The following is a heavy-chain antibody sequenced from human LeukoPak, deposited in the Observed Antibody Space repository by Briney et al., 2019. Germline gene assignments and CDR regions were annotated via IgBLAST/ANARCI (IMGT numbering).Heavy chain of an antibody. Sequence: SETLSLTCTVSGGSISSGGYYWSWIRQHPGKGLEWIGYIYYSGSTYYNPSLKSRVTISVDTSKNQFSLKLSSVTAADTAVYYCARFGYGDYVWFDPWGQGTLVTVSS. V-gene: IGHV4-31*03. D-gene: IGHD4-17*01. J-gene: IGHJ5*02. CDR2: IYYSGST. CDR3: ARFGYGDYVWFDP. CDR1: GGSISSGGYY.